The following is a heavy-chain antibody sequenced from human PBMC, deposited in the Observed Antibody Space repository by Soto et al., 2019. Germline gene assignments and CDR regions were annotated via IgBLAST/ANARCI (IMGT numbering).Heavy chain of an antibody. CDR1: GFTFSNYH. Sequence: EVQLVESGGALVQPGGSLRLTCAASGFTFSNYHMNWVRQAPGKGLEWLSYISTTRTTIYYAGSVRGRFTISRDNVHNSLYLYMSSLRDEDTAVYYCARDRGGLDFWGQGTLLTVSS. CDR3: ARDRGGLDF. J-gene: IGHJ4*02. CDR2: ISTTRTTI. V-gene: IGHV3-48*02. D-gene: IGHD6-25*01.